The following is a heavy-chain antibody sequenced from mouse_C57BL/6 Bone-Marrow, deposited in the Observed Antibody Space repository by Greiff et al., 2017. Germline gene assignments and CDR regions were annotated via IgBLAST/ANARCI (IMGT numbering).Heavy chain of an antibody. CDR1: GYTFTSYW. CDR2: INPSSGYT. D-gene: IGHD3-3*01. Sequence: QVQLKQSGAELAKPGASVKLSCKASGYTFTSYWMHWVNQRPGQGLEWIGYINPSSGYTKYNQKFKDKATFTADKSSSTAYMQLSSLTYEDSAVYYCASLGDYFDYWGQGTTLTVSS. V-gene: IGHV1-7*01. CDR3: ASLGDYFDY. J-gene: IGHJ2*01.